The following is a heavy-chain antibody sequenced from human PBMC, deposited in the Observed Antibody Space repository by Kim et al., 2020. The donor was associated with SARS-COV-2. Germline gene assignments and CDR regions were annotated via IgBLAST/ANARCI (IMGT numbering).Heavy chain of an antibody. Sequence: GESLKISCKGSGYSFSYYWIAWVRQMPGKGLEWMGIIYPGDSDATYSPSFQGQVTVSADKSINTAYLQWSSLKASDTAMYYRARRSGGAAYDFDHWGQGTLVTVSS. V-gene: IGHV5-51*01. CDR1: GYSFSYYW. D-gene: IGHD2-8*02. J-gene: IGHJ4*02. CDR2: IYPGDSDA. CDR3: ARRSGGAAYDFDH.